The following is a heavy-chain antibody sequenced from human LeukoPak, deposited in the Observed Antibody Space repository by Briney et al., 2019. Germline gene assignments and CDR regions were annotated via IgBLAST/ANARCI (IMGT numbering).Heavy chain of an antibody. CDR2: IYYGGST. CDR3: ARALLYYDSSGYGY. CDR1: GGSISSYY. V-gene: IGHV4-59*01. J-gene: IGHJ4*02. Sequence: SETLSLTCTVSGGSISSYYWSWIRQPPGKGLEWIGHIYYGGSTNYNPSLKSRVTISVDTSKNQFSLKLSSVTAADTAVYYCARALLYYDSSGYGYWGQGTLVTVSS. D-gene: IGHD3-22*01.